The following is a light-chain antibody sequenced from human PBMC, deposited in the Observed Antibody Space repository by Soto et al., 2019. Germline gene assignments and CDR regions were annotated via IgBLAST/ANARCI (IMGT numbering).Light chain of an antibody. Sequence: SVLTQPPSASGSPGQSVTVSCTGTSSDVGGYNYVSWYQQHPGKAPKLMIYEVSKRPSGVPDRFSGSKSGNTASLTVSGLQAEDEADYYCSSYAGSNILVFGGGTKLTVL. V-gene: IGLV2-8*01. J-gene: IGLJ2*01. CDR2: EVS. CDR3: SSYAGSNILV. CDR1: SSDVGGYNY.